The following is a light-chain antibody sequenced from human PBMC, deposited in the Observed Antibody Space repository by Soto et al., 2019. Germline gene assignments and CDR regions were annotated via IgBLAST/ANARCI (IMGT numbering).Light chain of an antibody. Sequence: IQLTQSPSSLSASVGDRVTITCRASQDIAIYLAWYQQKPGIAPKLLIYAASTLQSGVPSRFSGSGSGTEFSLTISSLQPEDFATYYCQQLNSYPLTFGGGTKVDIK. V-gene: IGKV1-9*01. CDR3: QQLNSYPLT. CDR2: AAS. CDR1: QDIAIY. J-gene: IGKJ4*01.